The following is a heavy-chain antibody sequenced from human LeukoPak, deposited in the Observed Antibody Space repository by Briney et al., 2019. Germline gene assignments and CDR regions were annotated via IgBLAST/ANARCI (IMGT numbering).Heavy chain of an antibody. V-gene: IGHV3-48*04. Sequence: GGSLRLSCAASGFTFSTYSMTWVRQAPGKGLEWVSYISSSSSTIYYADSVKGRFTISRDNVKNSLYLQMNSLRAEDTAVYYCARDILTGSQSRFQHWGQGTLVTVSS. J-gene: IGHJ1*01. CDR3: ARDILTGSQSRFQH. D-gene: IGHD3-9*01. CDR2: ISSSSSTI. CDR1: GFTFSTYS.